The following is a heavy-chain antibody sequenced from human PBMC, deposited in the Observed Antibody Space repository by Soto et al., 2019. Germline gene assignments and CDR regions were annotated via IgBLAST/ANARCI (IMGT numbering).Heavy chain of an antibody. V-gene: IGHV4-59*01. CDR3: VRGFDDGGGYPSPFDY. CDR2: VYHSGTT. J-gene: IGHJ4*02. D-gene: IGHD2-21*01. CDR1: GVSITSDY. Sequence: PSETLSLTCTVSGVSITSDYWNWIRQPPGKGLEWIGYVYHSGTTNYNPSLKSRVTISLGTSRSQLSLRLTSVTAADTAVYHCVRGFDDGGGYPSPFDYWGQGILVTVAS.